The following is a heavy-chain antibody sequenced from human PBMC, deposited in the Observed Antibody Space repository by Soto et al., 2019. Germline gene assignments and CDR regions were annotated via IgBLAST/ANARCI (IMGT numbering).Heavy chain of an antibody. CDR2: ISYDGSNK. CDR1: GFTFSSYG. Sequence: GGSLRLSCAASGFTFSSYGMHWVRQAPGKGLEWVAVISYDGSNKYYADSVKGRFTISRDNSKNMLYLQMNSLRAEDTAVYYCAKDRWGSGYRYYYYYGMDVWGQGTTVTVSS. J-gene: IGHJ6*02. D-gene: IGHD5-12*01. V-gene: IGHV3-30*18. CDR3: AKDRWGSGYRYYYYYGMDV.